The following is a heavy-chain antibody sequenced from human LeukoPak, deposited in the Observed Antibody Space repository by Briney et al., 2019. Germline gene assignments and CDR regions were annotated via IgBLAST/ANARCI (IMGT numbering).Heavy chain of an antibody. J-gene: IGHJ3*02. D-gene: IGHD3-22*01. CDR1: GGSFSGYY. CDR3: ARGPYSYDSSGAFDI. V-gene: IGHV4-34*01. CDR2: INHSGST. Sequence: SETLSLTCAVYGGSFSGYYWSWIRQPPGKGLEWIGEINHSGSTNYNQSLKSRVTISVDTSKNQFPLKLSSVTAADTAVYFCARGPYSYDSSGAFDIWGQGTMVTVSS.